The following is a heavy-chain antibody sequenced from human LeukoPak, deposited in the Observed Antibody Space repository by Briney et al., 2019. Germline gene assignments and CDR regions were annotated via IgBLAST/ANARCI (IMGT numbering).Heavy chain of an antibody. V-gene: IGHV3-7*01. CDR3: ARDAGYGYDRFDY. D-gene: IGHD5-18*01. CDR2: IKEDGSDK. CDR1: GFIFSSYW. J-gene: IGHJ4*02. Sequence: PGGSLRLSCAASGFIFSSYWMAWVRQAPGKGLEWVANIKEDGSDKNYVEALKGRFTISRDNAKNSLYLQMDSLRAEDTAVYYWARDAGYGYDRFDYWGQGTQVTVSS.